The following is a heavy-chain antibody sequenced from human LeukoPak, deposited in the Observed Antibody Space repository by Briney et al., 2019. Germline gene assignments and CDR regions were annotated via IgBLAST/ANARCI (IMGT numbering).Heavy chain of an antibody. CDR1: GGSISSGGYS. CDR2: FHDSGSA. D-gene: IGHD2-15*01. Sequence: SQTLSLTCAVSGGSISSGGYSWSWIRQPPGKGLEWIGYFHDSGSANYNPSLKSRITMSVDTSKNQFSLKLRSVTAADTAVYYCARDSHSVDTATPRGFDPWGQGTLVTVSS. J-gene: IGHJ5*02. V-gene: IGHV4-30-4*07. CDR3: ARDSHSVDTATPRGFDP.